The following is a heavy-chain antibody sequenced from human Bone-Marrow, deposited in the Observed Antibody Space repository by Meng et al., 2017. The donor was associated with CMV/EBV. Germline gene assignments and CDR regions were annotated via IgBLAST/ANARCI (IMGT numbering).Heavy chain of an antibody. D-gene: IGHD3-16*02. V-gene: IGHV1-18*01. Sequence: ASVKVSCKASGYTFTTYGISWVRQAPGQGLEWMGWISAHNNNIIYAQKFQGRVTMTIDTSTSTTYMELRSLRSDDTAMYYCARGRDYRYVDYWGQGTLVTVSS. J-gene: IGHJ4*02. CDR3: ARGRDYRYVDY. CDR1: GYTFTTYG. CDR2: ISAHNNNI.